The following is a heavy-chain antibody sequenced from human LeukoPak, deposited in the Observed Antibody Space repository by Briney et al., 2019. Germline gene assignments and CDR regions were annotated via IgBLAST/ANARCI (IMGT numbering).Heavy chain of an antibody. CDR2: IYPGDSDT. CDR1: GYSFTSYW. Sequence: GESLKISCQGSGYSFTSYWIGWVRQMPGKGLEWMGIIYPGDSDTRYSPSFQGQVTISADKSISTAYLQWSSLKASDTAMYYCARRVGYDSSGYYYYFDYWGQGTLVTVSS. J-gene: IGHJ4*02. CDR3: ARRVGYDSSGYYYYFDY. V-gene: IGHV5-51*01. D-gene: IGHD3-22*01.